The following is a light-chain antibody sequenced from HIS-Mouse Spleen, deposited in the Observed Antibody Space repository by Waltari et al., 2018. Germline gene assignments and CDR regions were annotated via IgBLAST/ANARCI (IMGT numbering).Light chain of an antibody. J-gene: IGLJ3*02. CDR2: GNS. CDR3: QSYDSSLSGAWV. V-gene: IGLV1-40*01. CDR1: SSNTGAGYD. Sequence: QSVLTQPPSVSGAPGQRVTISCTGSSSNTGAGYDLHWYQQLPGTAPKPLIYGNSNRPSGVPDRFSGSKSGTSASLAITGLQAEDEADCYCQSYDSSLSGAWVFGGGTKLTVL.